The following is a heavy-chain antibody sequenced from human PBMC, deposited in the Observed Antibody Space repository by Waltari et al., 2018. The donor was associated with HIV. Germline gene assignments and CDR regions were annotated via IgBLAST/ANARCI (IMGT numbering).Heavy chain of an antibody. J-gene: IGHJ4*02. CDR2: INAGNGNT. V-gene: IGHV1-3*01. CDR3: ARDRITMVRGVIITGFAY. Sequence: QVQLVQSGAEVKKPGASVKVSCKASGYTFTSYAMHWVRQAPGQRLEWMGWINAGNGNTKYSQKFQGRVTITRDTSASTAYMELSSLRSEDTAVYYCARDRITMVRGVIITGFAYWGQGTLVTVSS. CDR1: GYTFTSYA. D-gene: IGHD3-10*01.